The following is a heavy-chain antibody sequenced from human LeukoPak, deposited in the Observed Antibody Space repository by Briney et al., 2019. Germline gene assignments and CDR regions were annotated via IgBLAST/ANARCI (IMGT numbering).Heavy chain of an antibody. CDR1: GYTFTSYA. V-gene: IGHV1-8*02. D-gene: IGHD6-19*01. J-gene: IGHJ5*02. CDR3: ATYIAVAGTTNWFDP. Sequence: ASVKVSCKASGYTFTSYAMNWVRQAPGQGLEWMGWMNPNSGNTGYAQKFQGRVTMTRNTSISTAYMELSSLRSEDTAVYYCATYIAVAGTTNWFDPWGQGTLVTVSS. CDR2: MNPNSGNT.